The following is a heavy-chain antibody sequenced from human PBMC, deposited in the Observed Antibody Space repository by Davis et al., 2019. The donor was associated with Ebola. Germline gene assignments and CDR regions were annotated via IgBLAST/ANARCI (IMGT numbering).Heavy chain of an antibody. Sequence: GESLKISCAASGFTFSSYSMNWVRQAPGKGLEWVSYISSSGSTIYYADSVKGRFTISRDNAKNSLYLHMNSLRAEDTAVYYCTRDLYRSGDVAFDIWGQGTMVTVSS. V-gene: IGHV3-48*04. CDR2: ISSSGSTI. CDR1: GFTFSSYS. J-gene: IGHJ3*02. D-gene: IGHD3-10*01. CDR3: TRDLYRSGDVAFDI.